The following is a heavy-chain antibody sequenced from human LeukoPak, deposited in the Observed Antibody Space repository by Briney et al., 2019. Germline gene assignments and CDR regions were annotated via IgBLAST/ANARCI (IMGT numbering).Heavy chain of an antibody. V-gene: IGHV3-9*01. D-gene: IGHD3-10*01. CDR3: AKDRYYGSGSFASFDY. CDR2: ISWNSGSI. Sequence: GGSLRLSCAASGFTFDDYAMHWVRQAPGKGLEWVSGISWNSGSIGYADSVKGRFTISRDNAKNSLYLQMNSLRAEDTALYYCAKDRYYGSGSFASFDYWGQGTLVTVSS. J-gene: IGHJ4*02. CDR1: GFTFDDYA.